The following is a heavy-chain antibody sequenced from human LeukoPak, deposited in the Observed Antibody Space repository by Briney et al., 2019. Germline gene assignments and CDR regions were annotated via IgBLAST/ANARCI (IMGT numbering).Heavy chain of an antibody. CDR2: IYPGDSDT. CDR3: ASVVYDYVWGSYRYKGYDAFDI. Sequence: GESLKISCKGSGYSFTSYWIGWVRQMPGKGLEWMGIIYPGDSDTRYSPSFQGQVTISADKSISTAYLQWSSPKASDTAMYYCASVVYDYVWGSYRYKGYDAFDIWGQGTTVTVSS. J-gene: IGHJ3*02. V-gene: IGHV5-51*01. CDR1: GYSFTSYW. D-gene: IGHD3-16*02.